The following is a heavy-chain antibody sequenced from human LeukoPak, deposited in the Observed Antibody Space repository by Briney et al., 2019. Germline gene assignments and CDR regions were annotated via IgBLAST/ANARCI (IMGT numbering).Heavy chain of an antibody. CDR2: INHSGST. V-gene: IGHV4-34*01. J-gene: IGHJ6*02. Sequence: SETLSLTCAVYGGSFSGYYWSWIRQPPGEGLEWIGEINHSGSTNYNPSLKSRVTISVDTSKNQFSLKLSSVTAADTAVYYCARDSRVVPAAISRSYGMDVWGQGTTVTVSS. CDR1: GGSFSGYY. CDR3: ARDSRVVPAAISRSYGMDV. D-gene: IGHD2-2*02.